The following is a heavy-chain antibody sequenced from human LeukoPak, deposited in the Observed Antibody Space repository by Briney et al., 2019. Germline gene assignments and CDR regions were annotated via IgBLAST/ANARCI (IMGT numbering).Heavy chain of an antibody. Sequence: PSETLSLTCTVSGGSISSSSYYWSWIRQPPGKGLEWIGYIYYSGSTNYNPSLKSRVTISVDTSKNQFSLKLSSVTAADTAVYYCARGLGDFDYWGQGTLVTVSS. D-gene: IGHD3/OR15-3a*01. J-gene: IGHJ4*02. CDR2: IYYSGST. CDR3: ARGLGDFDY. CDR1: GGSISSSSYY. V-gene: IGHV4-61*01.